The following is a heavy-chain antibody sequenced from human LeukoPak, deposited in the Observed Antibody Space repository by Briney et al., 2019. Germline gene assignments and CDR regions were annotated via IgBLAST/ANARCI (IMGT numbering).Heavy chain of an antibody. V-gene: IGHV3-15*01. CDR2: IKSKTDGGTT. D-gene: IGHD3-9*01. CDR3: TTEPPTLHYDILTGYYIGREIYFDY. Sequence: GGSLRLSGAASGFTFSNAWMSWVRQAPGKGLEWVGRIKSKTDGGTTDYAAPVKGRFTISRDDSKNTLYLQMNSLKTEDTAVYYCTTEPPTLHYDILTGYYIGREIYFDYWGQGTLVTVSS. J-gene: IGHJ4*02. CDR1: GFTFSNAW.